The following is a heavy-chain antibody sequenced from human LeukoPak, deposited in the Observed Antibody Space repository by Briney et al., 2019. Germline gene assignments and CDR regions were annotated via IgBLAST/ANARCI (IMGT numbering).Heavy chain of an antibody. D-gene: IGHD6-13*01. Sequence: SETLSLTCTVSGGSISNYYWSWIRQPPGKGLECMGYIYYSGTTNYNPSLKSRVTISVDTSKNQFSLKLSSVTAADPAVYYCARHGGYSSPYLHWGQGTLVTVSS. V-gene: IGHV4-59*08. CDR2: IYYSGTT. CDR3: ARHGGYSSPYLH. CDR1: GGSISNYY. J-gene: IGHJ1*01.